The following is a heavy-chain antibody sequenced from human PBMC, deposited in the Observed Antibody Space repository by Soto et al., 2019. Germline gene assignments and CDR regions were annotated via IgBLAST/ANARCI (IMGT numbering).Heavy chain of an antibody. CDR2: INPHGGST. J-gene: IGHJ5*02. CDR1: GDTFTSYY. CDR3: ARHRARNWFDP. V-gene: IGHV1-46*01. D-gene: IGHD6-6*01. Sequence: GASVKVSCKAPGDTFTSYYLNWVRQAPGQGLEWMGVINPHGGSTKYAQKFQGRITIPVDTSKNQFSLKLSSVTAADTAVFYCARHRARNWFDPWGQGTLVTVSS.